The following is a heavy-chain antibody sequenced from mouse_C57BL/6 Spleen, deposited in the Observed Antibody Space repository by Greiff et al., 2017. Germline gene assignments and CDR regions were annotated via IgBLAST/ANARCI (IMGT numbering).Heavy chain of an antibody. Sequence: VHVKQSGAELVKPGASVKLSCTASGFNIKDYYMHWVKQRTEQGLEWIGRIDPEDGETKYAPKFQGKATITADTTSNTAYLQLSSLTSEDTAVYYCARSSRWLLNAMDYWGQGTSVTVSS. CDR2: IDPEDGET. D-gene: IGHD2-3*01. CDR1: GFNIKDYY. V-gene: IGHV14-2*01. J-gene: IGHJ4*01. CDR3: ARSSRWLLNAMDY.